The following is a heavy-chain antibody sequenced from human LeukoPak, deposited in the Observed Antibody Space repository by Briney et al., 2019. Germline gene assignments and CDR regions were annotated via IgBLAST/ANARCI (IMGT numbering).Heavy chain of an antibody. CDR3: ARDGFPTVDTAMVYYSDY. Sequence: PGGSLRLSCAASGFTFSSYSMNWVRQAPGKGLEWVSSISSSSSYIYYADSVKGRFTISRDNAKNSLYLQMNSLRAEDTAVYYCARDGFPTVDTAMVYYSDYWGQGTLVTVSS. J-gene: IGHJ4*02. D-gene: IGHD5-18*01. CDR2: ISSSSSYI. CDR1: GFTFSSYS. V-gene: IGHV3-21*01.